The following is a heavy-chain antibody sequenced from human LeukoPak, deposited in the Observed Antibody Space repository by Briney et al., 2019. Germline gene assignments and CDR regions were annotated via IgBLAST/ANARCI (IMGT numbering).Heavy chain of an antibody. Sequence: PGGSLRLSCAASGFTFSSYGMHWVRQAPGKGLEWVAFIRYDGSNKYNADSVKGRFTISRDNSKNTLYLQMNSLRAEDTAVYYCAKNIYYDILTGPFDYWGQGTLVTVSS. CDR3: AKNIYYDILTGPFDY. CDR2: IRYDGSNK. V-gene: IGHV3-30*02. D-gene: IGHD3-9*01. CDR1: GFTFSSYG. J-gene: IGHJ4*02.